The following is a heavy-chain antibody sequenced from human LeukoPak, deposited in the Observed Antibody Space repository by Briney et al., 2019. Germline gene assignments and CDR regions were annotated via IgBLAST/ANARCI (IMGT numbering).Heavy chain of an antibody. Sequence: ASETLSLTCAVYGGSFSGYYWRWIRQPPGKGLEWIGEINHSGSTNYNPSLKSRVTISVDTSKNQFSLKLSSVTAADTAVYYCARRRRYSSGPGYFQHWGQGTLVTVSS. V-gene: IGHV4-34*01. J-gene: IGHJ1*01. CDR1: GGSFSGYY. CDR2: INHSGST. CDR3: ARRRRYSSGPGYFQH. D-gene: IGHD6-19*01.